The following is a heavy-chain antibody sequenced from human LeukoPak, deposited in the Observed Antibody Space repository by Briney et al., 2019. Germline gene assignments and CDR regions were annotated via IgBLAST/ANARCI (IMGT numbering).Heavy chain of an antibody. J-gene: IGHJ4*02. CDR1: GDSISSYY. D-gene: IGHD4-17*01. Sequence: SETPSLTCTVSGDSISSYYWSWIRQPPGQGLEWMGYINYSGNSNYNPSLKSRVTISVDTSKSQFSLRLTSVTAADTAVYYCAREGRQDYVYFDCWGQGTLVTVSS. CDR3: AREGRQDYVYFDC. CDR2: INYSGNS. V-gene: IGHV4-59*01.